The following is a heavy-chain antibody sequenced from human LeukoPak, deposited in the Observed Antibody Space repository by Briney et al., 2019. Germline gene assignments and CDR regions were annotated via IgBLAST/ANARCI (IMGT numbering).Heavy chain of an antibody. CDR2: VFQSGNT. D-gene: IGHD4-17*01. CDR1: GGSTSGYW. Sequence: PSGTLSLTCVVSGGSTSGYWWSWVRQPPGEGLEWIGEVFQSGNTNYNPSLKSRVIISLDNSKNQFFLRLSSVTATDTAIYFCARNGYYSADYWGQGTLVSVSS. V-gene: IGHV4-4*02. CDR3: ARNGYYSADY. J-gene: IGHJ4*02.